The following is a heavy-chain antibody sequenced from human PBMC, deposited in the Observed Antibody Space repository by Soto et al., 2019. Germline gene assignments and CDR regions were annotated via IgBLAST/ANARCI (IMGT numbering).Heavy chain of an antibody. J-gene: IGHJ4*02. CDR2: ISYDGSNK. D-gene: IGHD2-8*02. CDR3: AKDRHGGISYYFYF. V-gene: IGHV3-30*18. CDR1: GFTFSSYG. Sequence: QVQLVESGGGVVQPGRSLRLSCAASGFTFSSYGMHWVRQAPGKGLEWVAVISYDGSNKYYADSVKGRFTISRDNSKNTLDLHMNSLRAEDTAVYYCAKDRHGGISYYFYFWGQGTLVTVSS.